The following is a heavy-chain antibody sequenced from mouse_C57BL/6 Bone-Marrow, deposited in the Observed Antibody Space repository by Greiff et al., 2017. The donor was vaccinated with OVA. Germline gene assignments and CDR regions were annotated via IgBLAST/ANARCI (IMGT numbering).Heavy chain of an antibody. Sequence: EVQLQESGPGLVKPSQSLSLTCSVTGYSITSGYYWNWIRQFPGNKLEWMGYISYDGSNNYNPSLKNRISITRDTSKNQFFLKLNSVTTEDTATYYCARETVLRRFAYWGQGTLVTVSA. CDR3: ARETVLRRFAY. CDR1: GYSITSGYY. V-gene: IGHV3-6*01. CDR2: ISYDGSN. D-gene: IGHD1-2*01. J-gene: IGHJ3*01.